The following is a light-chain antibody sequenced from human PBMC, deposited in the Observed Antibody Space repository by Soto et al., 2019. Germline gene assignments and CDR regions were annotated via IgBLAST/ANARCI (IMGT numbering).Light chain of an antibody. J-gene: IGLJ1*01. V-gene: IGLV1-44*01. CDR2: TTN. CDR3: AAWDDSLNRHV. Sequence: QSVLTQPHSASGTPGQRVTISCSGSSSNIGTSSVHWFQQLPGTAPKLLISTTNQRPSGVPERFSGSKSGTSASLAISGLQSEDEDDYYCAAWDDSLNRHVFGTGTKLTVL. CDR1: SSNIGTSS.